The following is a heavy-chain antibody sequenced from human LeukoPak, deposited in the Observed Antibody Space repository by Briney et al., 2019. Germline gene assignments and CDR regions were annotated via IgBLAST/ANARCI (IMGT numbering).Heavy chain of an antibody. J-gene: IGHJ4*02. Sequence: SGGSLRLSCAASGFTFSSYNMNWVRQAPGKGLEWVSYISSRSNTIYYADSVQGRFTISRDNAKNSLYLQMRNLRDEDTAVYYCARVPRDTTMVTNDYWGQGTLVTVSS. D-gene: IGHD5-18*01. V-gene: IGHV3-48*02. CDR3: ARVPRDTTMVTNDY. CDR2: ISSRSNTI. CDR1: GFTFSSYN.